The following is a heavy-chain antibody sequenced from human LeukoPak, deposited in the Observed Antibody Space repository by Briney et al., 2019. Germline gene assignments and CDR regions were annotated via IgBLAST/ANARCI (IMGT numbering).Heavy chain of an antibody. V-gene: IGHV4-34*01. J-gene: IGHJ6*02. CDR1: GGSFSGYY. CDR2: INHSGST. D-gene: IGHD3-3*01. CDR3: ARLPFNYDFWSGYPDGYYGMDV. Sequence: NPSETLSLTCAVYGGSFSGYYWSWIRQPPGKGLEWIGEINHSGSTNYNPSLKSRVTISVDTSKNQFSLKLSSVTAADTAVYYCARLPFNYDFWSGYPDGYYGMDVWGQGTTVTVSS.